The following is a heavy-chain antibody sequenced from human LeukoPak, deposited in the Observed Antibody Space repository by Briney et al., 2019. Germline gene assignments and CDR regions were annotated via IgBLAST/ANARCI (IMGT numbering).Heavy chain of an antibody. J-gene: IGHJ6*03. Sequence: GGSLRLSCAASGFTSDDYGMSWVRQAPGKGLEWVSGINWNGGSTGYADSVKGRFTISRDNAKNSLYLQMNSLRAEDTALYYCARDLTDCGGDCYSGRYYYYYYMDVWGKGTTVTVSS. CDR1: GFTSDDYG. CDR2: INWNGGST. D-gene: IGHD2-21*02. V-gene: IGHV3-20*04. CDR3: ARDLTDCGGDCYSGRYYYYYYMDV.